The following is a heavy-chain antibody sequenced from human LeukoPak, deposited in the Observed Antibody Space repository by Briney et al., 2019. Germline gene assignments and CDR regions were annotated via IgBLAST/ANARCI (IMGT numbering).Heavy chain of an antibody. CDR2: IYYSGST. V-gene: IGHV4-39*01. CDR3: ARQHMIFGVHYDERGRFDP. Sequence: SETLSLTCTVSGGSISSSSYYWGWIRQPPGKGLEWIGSIYYSGSTYYNPSLKSRVTISVDTSKNQFSLKLSSVTAADTAVYYCARQHMIFGVHYDERGRFDPWGQGTLVTVSS. D-gene: IGHD3-3*01. J-gene: IGHJ5*02. CDR1: GGSISSSSYY.